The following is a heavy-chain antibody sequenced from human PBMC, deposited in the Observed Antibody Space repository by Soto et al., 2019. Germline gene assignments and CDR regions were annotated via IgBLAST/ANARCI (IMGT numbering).Heavy chain of an antibody. Sequence: QLQLQESGPGLVKPSETLSLTCTVSGGSISSSSYYWGWIRQPPGKGLEWIGSIYYSGSTYYNPSPTSRVTISVDTSTNQFSLKLRSVTAADTAVYYCARSMPTVVTLDYWAREPWSPSPQ. CDR3: ARSMPTVVTLDY. V-gene: IGHV4-39*01. CDR1: GGSISSSSYY. CDR2: IYYSGST. D-gene: IGHD4-17*01. J-gene: IGHJ4*02.